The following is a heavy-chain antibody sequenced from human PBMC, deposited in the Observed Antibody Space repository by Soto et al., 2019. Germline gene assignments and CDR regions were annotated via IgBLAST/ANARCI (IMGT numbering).Heavy chain of an antibody. CDR3: ARSPILWFGELLNYYGMDV. V-gene: IGHV4-31*03. CDR2: IYYSGST. CDR1: GGSISSGGYY. J-gene: IGHJ6*02. Sequence: PSETLSLTCTVSGGSISSGGYYWSWIRQHPGKGLEWIGYIYYSGSTYYDPSLKSRVTISVDTSKNQFSLKLSSVTAADTAVYYCARSPILWFGELLNYYGMDVWGQGTTVTVS. D-gene: IGHD3-10*01.